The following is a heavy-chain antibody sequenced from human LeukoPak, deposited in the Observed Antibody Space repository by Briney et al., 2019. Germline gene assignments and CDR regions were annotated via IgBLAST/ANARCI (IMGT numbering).Heavy chain of an antibody. D-gene: IGHD3-10*01. CDR1: GDSISSSNYY. CDR2: ISYSGNT. Sequence: SETLSLTCTVSGDSISSSNYYWGWIRQPPGKGLEWIGSISYSGNTYYNPSLKGRVTMSVDTSKNQFYLKLTSVTAADTAVYYCAGDYSSGSYRFDFWGRGSLVTVSS. V-gene: IGHV4-39*07. J-gene: IGHJ4*02. CDR3: AGDYSSGSYRFDF.